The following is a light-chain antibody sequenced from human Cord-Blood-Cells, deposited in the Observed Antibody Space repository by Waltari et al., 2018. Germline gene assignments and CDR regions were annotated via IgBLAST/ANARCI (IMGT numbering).Light chain of an antibody. V-gene: IGKV1-39*01. Sequence: DIQMNQSPSSLSASVGDRVNITCRASQSISSYLNWYQQKPGKAPKLLIYAASSLQSGFPSRCSDSGSGTDFTLTISSLQPEDFATYDCQQSYSTPMYTFGQGTKLEIK. CDR3: QQSYSTPMYT. CDR1: QSISSY. CDR2: AAS. J-gene: IGKJ2*01.